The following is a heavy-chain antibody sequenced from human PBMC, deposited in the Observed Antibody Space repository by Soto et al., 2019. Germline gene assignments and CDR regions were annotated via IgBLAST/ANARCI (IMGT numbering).Heavy chain of an antibody. J-gene: IGHJ5*02. CDR1: GGTFSSYA. CDR2: IIPIFGTA. V-gene: IGHV1-69*01. CDR3: AILTTIPPSPSLSNWFDP. Sequence: QVQLVQSGAEVKKPGSSVKVSCKASGGTFSSYAISWVRQAPGQGLEWMGGIIPIFGTANYAQKFQGRVTSTADEYTSSADMEQSSLRSEETAAYYCAILTTIPPSPSLSNWFDPWGQGTLVTVSS. D-gene: IGHD1-1*01.